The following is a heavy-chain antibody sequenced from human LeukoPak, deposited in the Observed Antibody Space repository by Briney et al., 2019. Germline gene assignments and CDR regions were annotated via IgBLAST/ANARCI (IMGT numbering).Heavy chain of an antibody. CDR2: ISAYNGNT. CDR1: GYTFTSYD. J-gene: IGHJ4*02. CDR3: ARYSYGYGYYFDY. Sequence: ASVKVSCKASGYTFTSYDINWVRQATGQGLEWMGWISAYNGNTNYAQKLQGRVTMTTDTSTSTAYMELRSLRSDDTAVYYCARYSYGYGYYFDYWGQGTLVTVSS. D-gene: IGHD5-18*01. V-gene: IGHV1-18*01.